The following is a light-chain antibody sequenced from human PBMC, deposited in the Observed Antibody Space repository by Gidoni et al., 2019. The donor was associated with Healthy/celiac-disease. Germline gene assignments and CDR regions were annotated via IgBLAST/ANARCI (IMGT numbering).Light chain of an antibody. CDR3: GTWDSSLSAGV. V-gene: IGLV1-51*01. J-gene: IGLJ3*02. CDR1: SSNIGNNY. CDR2: DNN. Sequence: QSVLKQPPSVPAAPGQKVTISCSGSSSNIGNNYVSWYQQLPGTAPKLLIYDNNKRPSGIPDRFSGSKSGTSATLGITGLQTGDEADYYCGTWDSSLSAGVFGGGTKLTVL.